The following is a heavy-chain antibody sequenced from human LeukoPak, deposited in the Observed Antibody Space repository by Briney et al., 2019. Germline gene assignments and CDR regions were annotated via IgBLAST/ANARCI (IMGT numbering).Heavy chain of an antibody. CDR1: GGSISSYY. D-gene: IGHD7-27*01. CDR2: IYYSGST. V-gene: IGHV4-59*08. J-gene: IGHJ6*02. Sequence: NTSETLSLTCTVSGGSISSYYWSWIRQPPGKGLEWIGYIYYSGSTNYNPSLKSRVTISVDTSENQFSLKLSSVTAADTAVYYCARRIGDPNYWGRMDVWGQGTTVTVSS. CDR3: ARRIGDPNYWGRMDV.